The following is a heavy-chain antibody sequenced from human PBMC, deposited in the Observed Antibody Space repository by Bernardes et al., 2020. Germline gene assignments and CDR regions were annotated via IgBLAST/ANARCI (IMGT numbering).Heavy chain of an antibody. V-gene: IGHV3-7*03. Sequence: GGSLRLSCAASGFTFSSYWMSWVRQAPGKGLEWVANIKQDGSEKYYVDSVKGRFTISRDNAKNSLYLQMNSLRAKDTAVYYCAREQYSSSSIIGYWGQGTLVTVSS. J-gene: IGHJ4*02. D-gene: IGHD6-6*01. CDR3: AREQYSSSSIIGY. CDR1: GFTFSSYW. CDR2: IKQDGSEK.